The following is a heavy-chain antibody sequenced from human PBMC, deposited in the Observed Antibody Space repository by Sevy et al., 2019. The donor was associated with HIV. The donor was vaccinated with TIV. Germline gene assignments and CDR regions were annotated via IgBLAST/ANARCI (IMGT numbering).Heavy chain of an antibody. CDR2: IYSGGST. Sequence: GGSLRLSCAASGFTVSSNYMSWVRQAPGKGLEWVSVIYSGGSTYYVDSVKGRFTISRDNSKNTLYLQMNSLRAEDTAVYYCARDLYCSSTICNYYYYYYGMDVWGQGTTVTVSS. CDR3: ARDLYCSSTICNYYYYYYGMDV. D-gene: IGHD2-2*01. J-gene: IGHJ6*02. V-gene: IGHV3-53*01. CDR1: GFTVSSNY.